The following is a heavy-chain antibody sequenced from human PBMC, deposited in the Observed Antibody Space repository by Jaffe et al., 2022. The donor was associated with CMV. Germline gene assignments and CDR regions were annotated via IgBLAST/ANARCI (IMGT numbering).Heavy chain of an antibody. V-gene: IGHV3-33*01. J-gene: IGHJ6*02. CDR3: ARDTGVYGDYVEYYYYYGMDV. CDR1: GFTFSSYG. CDR2: IWYDGSNK. Sequence: QVQLVESGGGVVQPGRSLRLSCAASGFTFSSYGMHWVRQAPGKGLEWVAVIWYDGSNKYYADSVKGRFTISRDNSKNTLYLQMNSLRAEDTAVYYCARDTGVYGDYVEYYYYYGMDVWGQGTTVTVSS. D-gene: IGHD4-17*01.